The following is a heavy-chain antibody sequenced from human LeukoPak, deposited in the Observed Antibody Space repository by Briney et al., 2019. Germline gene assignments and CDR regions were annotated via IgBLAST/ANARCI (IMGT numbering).Heavy chain of an antibody. V-gene: IGHV3-7*01. CDR2: IKEDGSDN. Sequence: PGGSLRLTCAASGFTFSTYWWKWVRQAPGKGLEWVASIKEDGSDNYNLDSVKGRFSISRDNAKNSLYLQMNRLRTEDTAVYYCPKGGHFSFDNWGQGTLVTVSS. J-gene: IGHJ4*02. D-gene: IGHD2-21*01. CDR3: PKGGHFSFDN. CDR1: GFTFSTYW.